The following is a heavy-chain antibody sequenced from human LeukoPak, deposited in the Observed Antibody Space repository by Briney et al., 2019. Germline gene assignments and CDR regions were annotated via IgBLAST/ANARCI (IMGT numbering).Heavy chain of an antibody. CDR1: GFTFSSYS. CDR2: ISSSSSYI. CDR3: ASSIADYAFDI. D-gene: IGHD6-13*01. Sequence: GGSLRLSCAASGFTFSSYSMNWVRQAPGKGLEWVSSISSSSSYIYYADSVKGRFTISRDSAKNSLYLQMNSLRAEDTAVYYCASSIADYAFDIWGQGTMVTVSS. V-gene: IGHV3-21*01. J-gene: IGHJ3*02.